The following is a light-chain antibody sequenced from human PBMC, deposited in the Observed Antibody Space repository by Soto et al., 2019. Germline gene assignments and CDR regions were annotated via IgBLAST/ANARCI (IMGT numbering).Light chain of an antibody. Sequence: EIVVTPAPGTLSLSPGERATLPCRASQSISRYLAWYQQKPGQAPKLLIYDASNRATGIPARFSGSGSGTDFTLTISSLEPEDFAIYYCQQRSNWPPYTFGQGTKLEIK. J-gene: IGKJ2*01. V-gene: IGKV3-11*01. CDR1: QSISRY. CDR2: DAS. CDR3: QQRSNWPPYT.